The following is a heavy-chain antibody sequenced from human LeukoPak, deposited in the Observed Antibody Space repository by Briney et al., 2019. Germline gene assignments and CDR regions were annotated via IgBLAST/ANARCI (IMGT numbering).Heavy chain of an antibody. CDR2: IYYSWST. Sequence: PSETLSLTFTVSGGSISSRDYYLSWIRQPPGKGLEWIGYIYYSWSTYYNPSLKRRVTISVDRSKNQFSLNVSSVNGADTAVYYCASSMVRGVLKWLDPWGKGTLVTVSS. CDR1: GGSISSRDYY. J-gene: IGHJ5*02. V-gene: IGHV4-30-4*01. CDR3: ASSMVRGVLKWLDP. D-gene: IGHD3-10*01.